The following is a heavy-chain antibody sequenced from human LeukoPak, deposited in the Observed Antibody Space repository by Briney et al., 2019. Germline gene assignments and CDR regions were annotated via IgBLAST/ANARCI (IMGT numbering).Heavy chain of an antibody. D-gene: IGHD2-15*01. J-gene: IGHJ5*02. Sequence: TSETLSLTCTVSGGSISSYYWSWIRQPPGKGLEWIGYIYYSGSTNYNPSLKSRVTISVDTSRNQFSLKLSSVTAADTAMYYCARESGYCSGGSCYWFDPWGQGTLVTVSS. CDR1: GGSISSYY. CDR2: IYYSGST. V-gene: IGHV4-59*01. CDR3: ARESGYCSGGSCYWFDP.